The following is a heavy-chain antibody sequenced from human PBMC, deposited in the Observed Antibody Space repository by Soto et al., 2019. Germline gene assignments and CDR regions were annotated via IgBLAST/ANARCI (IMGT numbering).Heavy chain of an antibody. D-gene: IGHD6-6*01. CDR2: ISGSGGST. Sequence: EVQLLESGGGLVQPGGSLRLSCAASGFTFSSYAMSWVRQAPGKGLEWVSAISGSGGSTYYADSVKGRFTISRDNSKNTLYLQMNSLRAEDTAVYYCALAARLFFEGYYYYGMDVWGQGTTVTVSS. J-gene: IGHJ6*02. CDR1: GFTFSSYA. CDR3: ALAARLFFEGYYYYGMDV. V-gene: IGHV3-23*01.